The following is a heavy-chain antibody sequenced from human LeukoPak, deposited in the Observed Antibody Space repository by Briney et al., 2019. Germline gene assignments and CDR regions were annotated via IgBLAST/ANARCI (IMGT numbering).Heavy chain of an antibody. CDR1: GFTFSSYN. J-gene: IGHJ4*02. CDR3: ARALLYARDGYNWVY. CDR2: ISSSSSYI. Sequence: GGSLRLSCAASGFTFSSYNMNWVRQAPGKGLEWVSSISSSSSYIYYADSVKGRFTISRDNAKNSLYLQMNSLRAEDTAVYYCARALLYARDGYNWVYWGQGTLVTVSS. V-gene: IGHV3-21*01. D-gene: IGHD5-24*01.